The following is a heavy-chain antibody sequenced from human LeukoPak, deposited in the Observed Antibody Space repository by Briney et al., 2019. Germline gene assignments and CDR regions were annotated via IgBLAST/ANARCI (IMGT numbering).Heavy chain of an antibody. J-gene: IGHJ4*02. D-gene: IGHD6-13*01. V-gene: IGHV1-69*04. CDR3: ARDDTHYSSSFSDY. CDR1: GGTFSSYA. Sequence: GASVKVSCKASGGTFSSYAISWVRQAPGQGLEWMGRIIPILGIANYAQKFQGRVTITADKSTSTAYMELSSLRSEDTAVYYCARDDTHYSSSFSDYWGQGTLVTVSS. CDR2: IIPILGIA.